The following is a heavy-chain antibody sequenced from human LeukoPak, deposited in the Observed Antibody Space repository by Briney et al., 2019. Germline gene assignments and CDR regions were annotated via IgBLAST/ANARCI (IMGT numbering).Heavy chain of an antibody. CDR2: VNPNSSGT. V-gene: IGHV1-2*02. D-gene: IGHD3-22*01. J-gene: IGHJ4*02. CDR3: ARAGYYDSSGYYHPFDY. CDR1: GYTFTGYY. Sequence: PVASVTVSCKASGYTFTGYYIHWVRQAPGQGLEGMGWVNPNSSGTNYAQTFQGRVTITRDTSNSTAYMELSRLGSDDTAVYYCARAGYYDSSGYYHPFDYWGQGVLVTVSS.